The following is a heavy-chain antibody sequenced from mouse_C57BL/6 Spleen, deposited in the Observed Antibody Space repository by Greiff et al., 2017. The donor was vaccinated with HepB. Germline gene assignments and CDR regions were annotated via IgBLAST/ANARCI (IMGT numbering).Heavy chain of an antibody. J-gene: IGHJ2*01. CDR2: ISNGGGST. V-gene: IGHV5-12*01. D-gene: IGHD4-1*01. CDR1: GFTFSDYY. CDR3: ARHVGRTGTFDY. Sequence: EVKVEESGGGLVQPGGSLKLSCAASGFTFSDYYMYWVRQTPEKRLEWVAYISNGGGSTYYPDTVKGRFTISRDNAKNTLYLQMSRLKSEDTAMYYCARHVGRTGTFDYWGQGTTLTVSS.